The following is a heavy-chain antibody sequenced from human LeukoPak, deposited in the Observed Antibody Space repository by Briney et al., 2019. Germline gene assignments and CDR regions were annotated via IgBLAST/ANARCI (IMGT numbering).Heavy chain of an antibody. D-gene: IGHD6-19*01. V-gene: IGHV1-69*06. J-gene: IGHJ4*02. CDR2: IIPIFGTA. CDR1: GGTFSSYA. Sequence: ASVEVSCKASGGTFSSYAISWVRQAPGQGLEWMGGIIPIFGTANYAQKFQGRVTITADKSTSTAYMELSSLRSEDTAVYYCVIAVAGTTPFDYWGQGTLVTVSS. CDR3: VIAVAGTTPFDY.